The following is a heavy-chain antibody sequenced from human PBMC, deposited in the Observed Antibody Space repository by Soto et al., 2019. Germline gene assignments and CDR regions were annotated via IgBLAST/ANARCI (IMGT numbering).Heavy chain of an antibody. Sequence: GGSLRLSCAASGFTFSSYAMSWVRQAPGKGLEWVSAISGSGGSTYYADSVKGRFTISRDNSKNTLYLQMNSLRAEDTAVYYCVKSIRFLEWLSDYWGQGTLVTVSS. D-gene: IGHD3-3*01. J-gene: IGHJ4*02. V-gene: IGHV3-23*01. CDR1: GFTFSSYA. CDR3: VKSIRFLEWLSDY. CDR2: ISGSGGST.